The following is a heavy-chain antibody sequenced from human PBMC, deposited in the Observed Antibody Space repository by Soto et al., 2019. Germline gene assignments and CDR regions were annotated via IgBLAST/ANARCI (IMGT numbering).Heavy chain of an antibody. CDR3: ARGRYYDSSAN. CDR1: GGSISSYY. CDR2: IYYSGST. V-gene: IGHV4-59*01. J-gene: IGHJ4*02. D-gene: IGHD3-22*01. Sequence: PSETLSLTCTVSGGSISSYYWSWIRQPPGKGLEWIGYIYYSGSTNYNPSLKSRVTISVDTSKNQFSLKLSSVTAADTAVYYCARGRYYDSSANSGQGTLVTVSS.